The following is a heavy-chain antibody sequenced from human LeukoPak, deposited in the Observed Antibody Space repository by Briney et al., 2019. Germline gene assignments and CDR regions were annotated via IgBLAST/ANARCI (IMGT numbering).Heavy chain of an antibody. CDR1: GFTFSSYA. CDR2: ISGSGGST. V-gene: IGHV3-23*01. CDR3: ANFGTRRTY. Sequence: GGSLRLSCSASGFTFSSYAMSSVRQAPGKGLEWVSAISGSGGSTYYAHSVKGRFTITRDNSKNTLYLKTNSLRAEDTAIYYCANFGTRRTYWGQGTLVTVSS. J-gene: IGHJ4*02. D-gene: IGHD3-10*01.